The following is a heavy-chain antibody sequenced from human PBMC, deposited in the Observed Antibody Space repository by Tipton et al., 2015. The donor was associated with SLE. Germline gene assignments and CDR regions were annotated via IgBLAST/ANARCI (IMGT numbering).Heavy chain of an antibody. Sequence: TLSLTCAVSGGSISSSNWWSWVRQPPGKGLEWIGEIYHSGSTNYNPSLKSRVTISVDKSKNQSSLKLSSVTAADTAVYYCARDRTMVQGVTSYFDYWGQGTLVTVSS. CDR1: GGSISSSNW. CDR3: ARDRTMVQGVTSYFDY. J-gene: IGHJ4*02. D-gene: IGHD3-10*01. CDR2: IYHSGST. V-gene: IGHV4-4*02.